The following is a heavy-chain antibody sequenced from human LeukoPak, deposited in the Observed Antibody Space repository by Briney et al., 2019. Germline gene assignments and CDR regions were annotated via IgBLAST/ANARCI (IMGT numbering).Heavy chain of an antibody. V-gene: IGHV4-59*08. CDR3: ARQAGGNSGPFDY. D-gene: IGHD4-23*01. J-gene: IGHJ4*02. Sequence: SETLSLTCTVSGGSISSINSNYCSWIRQPPGKGLEWIGYIYNSGSTNYNPSLKSRVTISVDTSKNQFSLKLSSVTAADAAVYYCARQAGGNSGPFDYWGQGTVVTVSS. CDR2: IYNSGST. CDR1: GGSISSINSNY.